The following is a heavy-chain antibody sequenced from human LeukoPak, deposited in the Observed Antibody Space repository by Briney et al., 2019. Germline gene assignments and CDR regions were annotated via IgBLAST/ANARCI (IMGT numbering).Heavy chain of an antibody. J-gene: IGHJ6*03. V-gene: IGHV4-59*01. Sequence: SETLSLTCTVSGGSISSYYWSWIRQPPGKGLEWIGYIYYSGSTNYNPSLESRVTISVDTSKNQFSLKLSSVTAADTAVYYCARVEYSSSSGYYYYYMDVWGKGTTVTVSS. D-gene: IGHD6-6*01. CDR1: GGSISSYY. CDR2: IYYSGST. CDR3: ARVEYSSSSGYYYYYMDV.